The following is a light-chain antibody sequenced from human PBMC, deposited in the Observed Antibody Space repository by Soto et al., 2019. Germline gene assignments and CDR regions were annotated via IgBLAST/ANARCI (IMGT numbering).Light chain of an antibody. CDR3: QQYGSSPIT. V-gene: IGKV3-20*01. CDR1: QSVSSSH. CDR2: GVY. J-gene: IGKJ5*01. Sequence: EIVLTQSPGTLSLSPGERATLSCRASQSVSSSHLAWYQQKPGQAPRLLIYGVYRRATGIPDKFSGSGSGTDFTLTISRLEPGDFAVYYCQQYGSSPITFGQGTRLEMK.